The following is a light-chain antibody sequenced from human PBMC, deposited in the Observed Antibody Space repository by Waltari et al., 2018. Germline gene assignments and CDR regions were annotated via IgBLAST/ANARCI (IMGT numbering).Light chain of an antibody. CDR1: SSDVGGYNY. V-gene: IGLV2-8*01. Sequence: QSALTQPPSASGSPGQSVTISCTGTSSDVGGYNYVSWYQLYPGKAPKLMVYEVSKRPAGVPNRCSGSKSGNAASLTVSGRQADDEADYYCSSYAGSVWVFGGGTTLTVL. J-gene: IGLJ3*02. CDR2: EVS. CDR3: SSYAGSVWV.